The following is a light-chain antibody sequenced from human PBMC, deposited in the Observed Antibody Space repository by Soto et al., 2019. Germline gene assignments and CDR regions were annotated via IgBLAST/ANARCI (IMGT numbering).Light chain of an antibody. CDR1: QDISNY. Sequence: DIQMTQSPSSLSASVGDRVTITCQASQDISNYLNWYQQKPGKAPKLMIYDASNLETGVTSRLRGSGSGTDFTFTISRLQPEDISTYYGQQYDNLPMYPLGHVTKLEIK. CDR2: DAS. V-gene: IGKV1-33*01. J-gene: IGKJ2*01. CDR3: QQYDNLPMYP.